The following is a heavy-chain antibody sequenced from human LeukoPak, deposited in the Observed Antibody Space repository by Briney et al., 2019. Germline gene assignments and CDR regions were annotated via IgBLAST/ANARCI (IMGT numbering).Heavy chain of an antibody. CDR3: ARDVGFYYYDSRGYGPVDY. CDR1: GYTFTGYY. V-gene: IGHV1-2*02. CDR2: INTTSGDT. Sequence: ASVKVSCKSSGYTFTGYYMNWVRQAPGQGLEWMGWINTTSGDTTSAQKFQGRVTMTRDTSISTAYMELNRLPSDDTTVYYCARDVGFYYYDSRGYGPVDYWGQGTLVTVSS. D-gene: IGHD3-22*01. J-gene: IGHJ4*02.